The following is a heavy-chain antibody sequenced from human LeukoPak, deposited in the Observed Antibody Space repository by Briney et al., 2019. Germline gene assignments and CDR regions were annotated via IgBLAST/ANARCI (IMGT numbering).Heavy chain of an antibody. Sequence: PGGSLRLSCAASGFTFSSYAMSWVRQAPGKGLEWVSAISGSGGSTYYADSVKGRFTISRDNSKNTLYLQMNSLRAEDTAVYYCASSRTHIVVVVAYFDYWGQGTLVTVSS. J-gene: IGHJ4*02. CDR3: ASSRTHIVVVVAYFDY. CDR2: ISGSGGST. D-gene: IGHD2-15*01. CDR1: GFTFSSYA. V-gene: IGHV3-23*01.